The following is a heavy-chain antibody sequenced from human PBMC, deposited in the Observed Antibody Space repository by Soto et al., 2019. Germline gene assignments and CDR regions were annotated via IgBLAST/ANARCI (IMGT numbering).Heavy chain of an antibody. CDR3: TRSAVRPSGGLIGSFDY. V-gene: IGHV1-3*01. CDR2: INAGNGNT. CDR1: GYSFTTYA. D-gene: IGHD3-16*02. Sequence: QVQLVQSGAEGKKPGASVKVSCKASGYSFTTYAMHWVRQAPGQRLEWMGWINAGNGNTKYSQKLQGRVTITRDTSASTAYMELSSLRSEDTAVYYCTRSAVRPSGGLIGSFDYWGQGTLVTVSS. J-gene: IGHJ4*02.